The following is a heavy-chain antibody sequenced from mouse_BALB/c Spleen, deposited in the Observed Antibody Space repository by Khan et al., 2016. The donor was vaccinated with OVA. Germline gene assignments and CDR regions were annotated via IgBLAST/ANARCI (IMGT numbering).Heavy chain of an antibody. CDR1: GFNIKDTY. CDR2: IDPANGNT. Sequence: VRLQQSGAELVKPGASVKLSCTASGFNIKDTYIHWVMQRPEQGLEWIGRIDPANGNTKYDPKFQGKATITTATSSKTAYLQLSSLTSEDTAVYYCAKGGCSYAMDYWGQGTSVTVSS. J-gene: IGHJ4*01. CDR3: AKGGCSYAMDY. V-gene: IGHV14-3*02.